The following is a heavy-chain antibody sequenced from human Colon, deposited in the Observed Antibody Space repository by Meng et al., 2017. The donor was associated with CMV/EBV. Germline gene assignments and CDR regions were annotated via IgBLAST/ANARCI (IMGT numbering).Heavy chain of an antibody. J-gene: IGHJ4*02. CDR2: VSYDGSHT. CDR3: AKDRMIVDPQGFDY. Sequence: GESLKISCAASGFSFNIYGMHWVRQAAGQGLEWVAGVSYDGSHTYYADSVKDRFTISRDNSKNTLFLQMRSLRAEDTASYYCAKDRMIVDPQGFDYWGQGTLVTVSS. V-gene: IGHV3-33*06. D-gene: IGHD3-22*01. CDR1: GFSFNIYG.